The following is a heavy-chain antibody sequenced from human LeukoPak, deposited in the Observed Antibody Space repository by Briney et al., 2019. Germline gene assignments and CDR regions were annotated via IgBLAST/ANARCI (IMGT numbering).Heavy chain of an antibody. Sequence: PSETLSLTCTVSGDSISAYYWSCIREPPGRGLEWIGYIYYRVTSDYNPSLKSRVTLSVDMSTRQISLKLSSVTAADTAVYYCARAVGGDGSGSLWGAGPLVTVS. D-gene: IGHD3-10*01. CDR2: IYYRVTS. CDR3: ARAVGGDGSGSL. CDR1: GDSISAYY. J-gene: IGHJ4*02. V-gene: IGHV4-59*01.